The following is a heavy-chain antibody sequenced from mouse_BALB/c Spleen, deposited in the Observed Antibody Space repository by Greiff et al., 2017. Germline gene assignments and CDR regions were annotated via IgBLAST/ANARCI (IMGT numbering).Heavy chain of an antibody. V-gene: IGHV1S56*01. Sequence: VQLQESGPELVKPGASVRISCKASGYTFTSYYIHWVKQRPGQGLEWIGWIYPGNVNTKYNEKFKGKATLTADTSSSTAYMQLSSLTSEDSAVYFCARGDGYYCYFDVWGAGTTVTVSS. CDR1: GYTFTSYY. CDR2: IYPGNVNT. D-gene: IGHD2-3*01. J-gene: IGHJ1*01. CDR3: ARGDGYYCYFDV.